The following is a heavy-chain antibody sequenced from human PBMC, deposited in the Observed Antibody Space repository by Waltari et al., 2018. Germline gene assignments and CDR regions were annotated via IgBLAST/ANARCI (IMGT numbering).Heavy chain of an antibody. CDR1: GFTLSSFW. D-gene: IGHD6-19*01. J-gene: IGHJ4*02. Sequence: EVQLVESGGGLVQPGGSLRLSCAASGFTLSSFWRNWVRQTPGEGMEGVAGIKQDGSEKYYADSVKGRFTISRDNAKNSLYLQMNSLRAEDTAVYYCATSGWYCFDYWGQGTLVTVSS. V-gene: IGHV3-7*01. CDR2: IKQDGSEK. CDR3: ATSGWYCFDY.